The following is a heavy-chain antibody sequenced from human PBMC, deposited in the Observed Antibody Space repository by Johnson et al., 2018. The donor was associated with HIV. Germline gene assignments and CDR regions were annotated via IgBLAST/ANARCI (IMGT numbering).Heavy chain of an antibody. D-gene: IGHD6-13*01. CDR1: GFTFSNYW. CDR3: ARQQISRNVAFDI. J-gene: IGHJ3*02. V-gene: IGHV3-74*02. Sequence: VQLVESGGGLVQPGGSLRLSCAASGFTFSNYWMHWVRQAPGKGLVWVSRVNSDGSSTSYADSVKGRFTISRDNSKNTLYLQMNSLRAEDTAVYYCARQQISRNVAFDIWGQGTMVTVSS. CDR2: VNSDGSST.